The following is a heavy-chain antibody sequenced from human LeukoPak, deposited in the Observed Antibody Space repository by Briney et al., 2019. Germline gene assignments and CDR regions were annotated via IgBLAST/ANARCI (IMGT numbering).Heavy chain of an antibody. J-gene: IGHJ4*02. D-gene: IGHD3-22*01. CDR2: IKPDGSGK. V-gene: IGHV3-7*01. Sequence: GGSLRLSCAASGFTFGSYWMTWVRQAPGKGLEWVANIKPDGSGKYYADSVKGRFTISRDNSKNTLYLQMNSLRVEDTAVYYCARVQREYYYDSSGIMGNWGQGTLVTVSS. CDR3: ARVQREYYYDSSGIMGN. CDR1: GFTFGSYW.